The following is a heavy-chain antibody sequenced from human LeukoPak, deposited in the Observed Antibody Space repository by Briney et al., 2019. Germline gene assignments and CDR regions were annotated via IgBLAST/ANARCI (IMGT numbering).Heavy chain of an antibody. V-gene: IGHV4-31*03. Sequence: PSETLSLTCTVSGGSVSSGSHYYNWLRQHPGKGLEWIGYIYYTGITSYNPSLKSRAIMSVDTSMNQPSLKLSSLTVADTAVYYCAASSGVTLGRFWGQGTLVTVSS. D-gene: IGHD3-16*01. J-gene: IGHJ4*02. CDR2: IYYTGIT. CDR1: GGSVSSGSHY. CDR3: AASSGVTLGRF.